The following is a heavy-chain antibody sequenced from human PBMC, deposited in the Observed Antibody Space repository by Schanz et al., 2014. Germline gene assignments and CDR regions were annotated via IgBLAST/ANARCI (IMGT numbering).Heavy chain of an antibody. V-gene: IGHV3-30-3*01. D-gene: IGHD2-15*01. Sequence: QVQLVESGGGVVQPGRSLRLSCAASGFTFSSYAMHWVRQAPGKGLEWVAVISYDGRNKYYADSVKGRFTISRDNSENTLYLQMNSLSADDTAVFYCAKGMGYCSGGTCYDCYYYGLDVWGQGTLVTVSS. J-gene: IGHJ4*02. CDR1: GFTFSSYA. CDR3: AKGMGYCSGGTCYDCYYYGLDV. CDR2: ISYDGRNK.